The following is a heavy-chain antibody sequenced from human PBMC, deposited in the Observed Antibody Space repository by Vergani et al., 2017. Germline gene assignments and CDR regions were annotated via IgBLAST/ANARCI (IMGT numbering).Heavy chain of an antibody. V-gene: IGHV3-23*01. Sequence: EVQLLESGGGLVQPGGSLRLSCEASGFSFPGYAMSWVRQAPGKGLEWVSSVSGSSATPYYADSVKGRFIIPRDHSKNTLHLQMNSLRADDTAVYYCTKGSRGYTGYFFDYLGQGTLATVSS. D-gene: IGHD5-12*01. CDR2: VSGSSATP. CDR3: TKGSRGYTGYFFDY. J-gene: IGHJ4*02. CDR1: GFSFPGYA.